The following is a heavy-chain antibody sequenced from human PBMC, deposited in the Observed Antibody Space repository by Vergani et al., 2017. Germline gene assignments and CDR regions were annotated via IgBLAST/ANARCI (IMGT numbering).Heavy chain of an antibody. CDR1: GFSVSSSGVG. D-gene: IGHD3-22*01. CDR2: IYWNDDK. J-gene: IGHJ4*02. CDR3: ARMSNFYDSSGYPFDY. V-gene: IGHV2-5*01. Sequence: QITLKESGPTLVKPTQTLTLTCTVSGFSVSSSGVGVAWIRQPPGKALECLAIIYWNDDKRYSPSLMGRLTIAKDTSRNQVVLTMTNMDPVDTATYYCARMSNFYDSSGYPFDYWGQGTLVTVSS.